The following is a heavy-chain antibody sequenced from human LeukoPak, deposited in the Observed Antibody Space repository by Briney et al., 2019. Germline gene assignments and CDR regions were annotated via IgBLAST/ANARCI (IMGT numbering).Heavy chain of an antibody. Sequence: PSETLSCNAAGYTLSVYLNYWGWQAQRPGKGLEWIGEIDHSGGTNYNPSLKSRVTMSVETPKNHFSLKLSSVTAAGTDVSDFSRQGGRCATFYQSPFGHWGQGTMVTVAS. CDR1: TLSVYLNY. V-gene: IGHV4-34*01. CDR3: SRQGGRCATFYQSPFGH. D-gene: IGHD2-2*01. J-gene: IGHJ4*02. CDR2: IDHSGGT.